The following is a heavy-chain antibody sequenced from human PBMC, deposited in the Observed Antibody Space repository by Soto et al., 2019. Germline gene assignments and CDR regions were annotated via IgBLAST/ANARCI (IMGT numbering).Heavy chain of an antibody. CDR1: GYTFTSYG. V-gene: IGHV1-18*01. Sequence: ASVKVSCKAFGYTFTSYGISWVRQAPGQGLEWMGWISAYNGNTNYAQKLQGRVTMTTDTSTSTAYMELRSLRSDDTAVYYCARGLLYSSSWYEPSSYFDYWGQGTLVTVSS. CDR2: ISAYNGNT. CDR3: ARGLLYSSSWYEPSSYFDY. J-gene: IGHJ4*03. D-gene: IGHD6-13*01.